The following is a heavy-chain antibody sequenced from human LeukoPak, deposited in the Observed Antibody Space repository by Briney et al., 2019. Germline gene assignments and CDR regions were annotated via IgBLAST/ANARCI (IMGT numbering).Heavy chain of an antibody. Sequence: PSETLSLTCTVSGGSISSYYWSWIRQPPGKGLEWIGYIYYSGSTNYNPSLKSRVTISVDTSKNQFSLKLSSVTAADTAVYYCARDDSGWYRNAFDIWGQGTMATVSS. V-gene: IGHV4-59*01. CDR2: IYYSGST. CDR1: GGSISSYY. J-gene: IGHJ3*02. D-gene: IGHD6-19*01. CDR3: ARDDSGWYRNAFDI.